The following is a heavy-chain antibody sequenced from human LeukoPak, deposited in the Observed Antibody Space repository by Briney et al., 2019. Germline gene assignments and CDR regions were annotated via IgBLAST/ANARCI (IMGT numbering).Heavy chain of an antibody. CDR2: IYPGDSDT. CDR1: GYSFTSYW. CDR3: ARTYYYGSGSYDWFDP. Sequence: KVGESLKISCKGSGYSFTSYWIGWVRQMPGKGLEWMGIIYPGDSDTRYSPSFQGQVTISADKSISTAYLQWSSLKASDTAMYYCARTYYYGSGSYDWFDPWGQGTLVTVSS. V-gene: IGHV5-51*01. J-gene: IGHJ5*02. D-gene: IGHD3-10*01.